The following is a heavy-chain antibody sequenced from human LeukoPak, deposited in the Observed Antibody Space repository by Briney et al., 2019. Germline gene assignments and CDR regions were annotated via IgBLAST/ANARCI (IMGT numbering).Heavy chain of an antibody. CDR1: GYTFTAFY. CDR2: INPNSGGT. V-gene: IGHV1-2*02. D-gene: IGHD5-24*01. J-gene: IGHJ4*02. Sequence: EASVKVSCKASGYTFTAFYMHWVRQAPGQGLEWMGWINPNSGGTKYALRFQGRVTITRDRSMSTAYMELSSLRSEDSAMYYCASGEMATIWFDYWGQGTLVTVSS. CDR3: ASGEMATIWFDY.